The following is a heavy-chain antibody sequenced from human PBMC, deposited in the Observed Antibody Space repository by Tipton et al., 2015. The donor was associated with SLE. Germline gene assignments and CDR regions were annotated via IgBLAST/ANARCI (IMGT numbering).Heavy chain of an antibody. D-gene: IGHD6-13*01. CDR2: IYYSGST. Sequence: TLSLTCTVSASSISSYYWSWIRQPPGKGLEWIGYIYYSGSTNYNPSLKSRVTISVDTSKNQFSLKLSSVTAADTAVYYCARGWGSWPYYFDYWGQGTLVTVSS. V-gene: IGHV4-59*01. J-gene: IGHJ4*02. CDR3: ARGWGSWPYYFDY. CDR1: ASSISSYY.